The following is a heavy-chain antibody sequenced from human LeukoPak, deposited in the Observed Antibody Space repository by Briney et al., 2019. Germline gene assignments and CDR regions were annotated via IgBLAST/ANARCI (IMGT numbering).Heavy chain of an antibody. CDR1: GFTFSSYS. J-gene: IGHJ4*02. Sequence: GGSLRLSCAASGFTFSSYSMNWVRQAPGKGLEWVSSISSSSSYIYYADSVKGRFTISRDNAKNSLYPQMNSLRAEDTAVYYCARGEVSVVVITRLDYWGQGTLVTVSS. CDR3: ARGEVSVVVITRLDY. D-gene: IGHD3-22*01. V-gene: IGHV3-21*01. CDR2: ISSSSSYI.